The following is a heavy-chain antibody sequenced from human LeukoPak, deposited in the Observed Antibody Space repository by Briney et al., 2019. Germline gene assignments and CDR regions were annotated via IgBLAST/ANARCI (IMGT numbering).Heavy chain of an antibody. D-gene: IGHD3-10*01. CDR2: ISWDGGST. CDR1: GFTFDDYA. J-gene: IGHJ3*02. Sequence: PGGSLRLSCAASGFTFDDYAMHWVRQAPGKGLEWVSLISWDGGSTYYADSVKGRFTISRDNSKNSLYLQMNSLRAEDTALYYCAKLGITMVRGEAFDIWGQGTMVTVSS. CDR3: AKLGITMVRGEAFDI. V-gene: IGHV3-43D*03.